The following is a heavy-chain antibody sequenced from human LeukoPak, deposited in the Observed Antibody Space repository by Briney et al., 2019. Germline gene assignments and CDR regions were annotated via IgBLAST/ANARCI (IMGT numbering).Heavy chain of an antibody. Sequence: KSSQTLSLTCTVSGGSISSGDYYWSWIRQPPGKGLEWIGYIYYSGSTYYNPSLKSRVTISVDRSKNQFSLKLSSVTAADTAVYYCASYSSSLPDAFDIWGQGTMVTVSS. CDR2: IYYSGST. CDR3: ASYSSSLPDAFDI. J-gene: IGHJ3*02. D-gene: IGHD6-13*01. V-gene: IGHV4-30-4*01. CDR1: GGSISSGDYY.